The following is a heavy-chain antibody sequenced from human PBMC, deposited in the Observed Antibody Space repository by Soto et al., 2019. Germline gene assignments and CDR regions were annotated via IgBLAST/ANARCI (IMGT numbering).Heavy chain of an antibody. J-gene: IGHJ6*02. CDR1: GFTFSSYA. Sequence: EVQLLESGGGLVQPGGSLRLSCAASGFTFSSYAMSWVRQAPGNGLEWVSAISGSGGSTYYADSVKGWFTISRDNSKNTLYLQMNSLRAEDTAVYYCVKGTDTIVDYYYGMDVWGQGTTVTVSS. CDR3: VKGTDTIVDYYYGMDV. D-gene: IGHD2-21*01. V-gene: IGHV3-23*01. CDR2: ISGSGGST.